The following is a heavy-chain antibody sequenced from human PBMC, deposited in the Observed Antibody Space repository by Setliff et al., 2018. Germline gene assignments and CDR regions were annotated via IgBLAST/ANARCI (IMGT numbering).Heavy chain of an antibody. CDR2: LYTSGDT. D-gene: IGHD2-15*01. CDR3: ARDRVVVGAGRRGYYFDY. V-gene: IGHV4-4*07. J-gene: IGHJ4*02. Sequence: KASETLSLTCTVSGDSISSHYWTWIRQPAAGQGLEWIGRLYTSGDTNYNPSLKSRVTISGDTSKNQLSLRLSSVTAADTAVYYCARDRVVVGAGRRGYYFDYWGQGVLVTVSS. CDR1: GDSISSHY.